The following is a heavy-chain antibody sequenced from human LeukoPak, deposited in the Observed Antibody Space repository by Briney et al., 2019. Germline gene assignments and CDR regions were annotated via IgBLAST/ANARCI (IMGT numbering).Heavy chain of an antibody. J-gene: IGHJ6*03. CDR1: VGSFSGYY. CDR2: INHSGST. V-gene: IGHV4-34*01. D-gene: IGHD3-10*01. Sequence: PSETLSLTCAVYVGSFSGYYWTWIRQPPGKGLEWIGEINHSGSTNYNSSLKSRVTISVDTSKNQFSLKLSSVTAADTAVYYCARGYYGSGSHCCHMDVWGKGTTITVS. CDR3: ARGYYGSGSHCCHMDV.